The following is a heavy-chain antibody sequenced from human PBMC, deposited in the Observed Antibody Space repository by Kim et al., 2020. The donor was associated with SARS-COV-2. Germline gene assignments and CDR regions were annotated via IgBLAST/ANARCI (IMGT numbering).Heavy chain of an antibody. V-gene: IGHV3-73*01. D-gene: IGHD1-1*01. J-gene: IGHJ3*01. Sequence: GGSLRLSCAASDFSFSDAAIHWVRQASGKGLEWVGRIKSKTNSYATAYAASVKGRFTISRDDSKNTTYLQMNSLKTEDTAVYYCTCVLGTACACWGAFGVWGQGTMVTVSS. CDR1: DFSFSDAA. CDR3: TCVLGTACACWGAFGV. CDR2: IKSKTNSYAT.